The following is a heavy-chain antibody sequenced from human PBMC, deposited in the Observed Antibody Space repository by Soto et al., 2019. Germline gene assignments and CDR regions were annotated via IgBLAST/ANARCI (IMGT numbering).Heavy chain of an antibody. Sequence: ASVKVSCKASGGTFSSYAISWVRQAPGQGLEWMGGIIPIFGTANYAQKFQGRVTSTADESTSTAYMELSSLRSEDTAVYYCARGIVVVPAAMMRDYYYYGMDVWGQGTTVTVSS. D-gene: IGHD2-2*01. J-gene: IGHJ6*02. CDR1: GGTFSSYA. CDR2: IIPIFGTA. V-gene: IGHV1-69*13. CDR3: ARGIVVVPAAMMRDYYYYGMDV.